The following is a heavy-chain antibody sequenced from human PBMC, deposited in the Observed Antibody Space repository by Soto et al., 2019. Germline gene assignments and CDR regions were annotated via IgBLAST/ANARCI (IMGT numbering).Heavy chain of an antibody. V-gene: IGHV3-30-3*01. CDR3: ARELDIVVVVAATVASGGMDV. D-gene: IGHD2-15*01. Sequence: QVQLVESGGGVVQPGRSLRLSCAASGFTFGSYAMHWVRQAPGKGLEWVAVISYDGSNKYYADSVKGRFTISRDNSKNTLYLQMNSLRAEDTAVYYCARELDIVVVVAATVASGGMDVWGQGTTVTVSS. CDR2: ISYDGSNK. J-gene: IGHJ6*02. CDR1: GFTFGSYA.